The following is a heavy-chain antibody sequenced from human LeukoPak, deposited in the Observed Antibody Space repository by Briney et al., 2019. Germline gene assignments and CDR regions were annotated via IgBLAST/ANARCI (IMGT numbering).Heavy chain of an antibody. V-gene: IGHV3-21*01. CDR3: ARYDYVWGSYRYPNFDY. D-gene: IGHD3-16*02. CDR2: ISSSSSYI. CDR1: GFTFSTYA. Sequence: PGGSLRLSCAASGFTFSTYAMSWVRQAPGKGLEWVSSISSSSSYIYYADSVKGRFTISRDNAKNSLYLQMNSLRAEDTAVYYCARYDYVWGSYRYPNFDYWGQGTLVTVSS. J-gene: IGHJ4*02.